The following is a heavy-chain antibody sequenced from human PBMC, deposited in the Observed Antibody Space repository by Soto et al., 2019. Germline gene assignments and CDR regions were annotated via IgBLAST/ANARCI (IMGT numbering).Heavy chain of an antibody. J-gene: IGHJ6*02. CDR3: AREDDGGDSLDV. CDR1: GGSINSDSYH. CDR2: IHHSGAF. V-gene: IGHV4-30-4*08. Sequence: PSETLSLTCTASGGSINSDSYHWTWIRQSPGKGLEWIGYIHHSGAFLYNPSFKSRLTISVDTSKNQFSLHLSSVTDADTAVYFCAREDDGGDSLDVWGQGTTVTVSS. D-gene: IGHD2-21*02.